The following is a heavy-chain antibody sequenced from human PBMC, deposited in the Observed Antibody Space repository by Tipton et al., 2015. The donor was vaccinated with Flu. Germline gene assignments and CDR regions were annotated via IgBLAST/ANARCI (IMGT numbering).Heavy chain of an antibody. V-gene: IGHV4-39*07. CDR1: GGSISTSNYY. Sequence: TLSLTCTVSGGSISTSNYYWDWIRQPPGKGLEWIGNINYSGTTSYNPSLQSRVTISIYTSNNQFSLKLSSVTAADTAVYYCARNLGGGAFDIWGQGTMVTVSS. D-gene: IGHD3-10*01. CDR2: INYSGTT. CDR3: ARNLGGGAFDI. J-gene: IGHJ3*02.